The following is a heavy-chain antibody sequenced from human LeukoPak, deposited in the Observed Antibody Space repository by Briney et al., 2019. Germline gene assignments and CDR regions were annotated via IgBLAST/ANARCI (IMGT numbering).Heavy chain of an antibody. J-gene: IGHJ4*02. Sequence: SETLSLTCTVSGGPVSGSIYYWGWIRQPPGKGLEWIGSIYYNGNTHYNPSLKSRVTISVDTSKNQFSLKLSSVTAADGGVYYCARHGSESYYNFFDYWGQGTLVTVSS. D-gene: IGHD1-26*01. V-gene: IGHV4-39*01. CDR3: ARHGSESYYNFFDY. CDR1: GGPVSGSIYY. CDR2: IYYNGNT.